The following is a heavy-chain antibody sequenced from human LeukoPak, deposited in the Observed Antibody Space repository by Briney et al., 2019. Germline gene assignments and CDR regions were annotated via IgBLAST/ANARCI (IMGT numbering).Heavy chain of an antibody. CDR1: GGTFSSYA. Sequence: ASVKVSCKASGGTFSSYAISWVRQAPGQGLEWMGGIIPIFGTANYAQKFQGRVTITTDESTSTAYMELSSLRSEDTAVYYCASRSNTIFGVAATFYYFDYWGQGTLVTVSS. V-gene: IGHV1-69*05. CDR2: IIPIFGTA. CDR3: ASRSNTIFGVAATFYYFDY. J-gene: IGHJ4*02. D-gene: IGHD3-3*01.